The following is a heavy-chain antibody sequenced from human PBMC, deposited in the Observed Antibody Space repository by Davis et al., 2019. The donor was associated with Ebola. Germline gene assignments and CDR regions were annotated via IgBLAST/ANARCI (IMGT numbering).Heavy chain of an antibody. CDR3: GTSGRWLQFSAFDI. V-gene: IGHV3-30*03. Sequence: GGSLRLSCAASGFTFSSYGMHWVRQAPGKGLEWVAVISYDGSNKYYADSVKGRFTISRDNSKNTLYLQMNSLRAEDTAVYYCGTSGRWLQFSAFDIWGQGTMVTVSS. J-gene: IGHJ3*02. CDR1: GFTFSSYG. CDR2: ISYDGSNK. D-gene: IGHD5-24*01.